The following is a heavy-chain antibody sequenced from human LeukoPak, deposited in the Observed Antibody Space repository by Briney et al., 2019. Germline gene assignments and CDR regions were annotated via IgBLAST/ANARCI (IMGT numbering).Heavy chain of an antibody. Sequence: PSETLSLTCTVSGYSINSGYFWGWIRQPPGKGLEYIGTIFHSGTTYYNPSLKSRVTISLDTSTNDFFLKLSSVTAADTAVYYCARALRSGSNYFFYGMDVWGKGTTVTVSS. V-gene: IGHV4-38-2*02. CDR3: ARALRSGSNYFFYGMDV. CDR1: GYSINSGYF. D-gene: IGHD3-10*01. J-gene: IGHJ6*04. CDR2: IFHSGTT.